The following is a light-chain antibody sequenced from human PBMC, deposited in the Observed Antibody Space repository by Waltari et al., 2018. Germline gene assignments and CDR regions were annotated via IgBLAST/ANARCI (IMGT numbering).Light chain of an antibody. CDR1: GLRTFS. CDR2: DEN. Sequence: SSEMTQEPAVSVALGQTVRITCQGGGLRTFSSNWYQQKPGQAPLLVIYDENNRPSGIPDRFSGSRSGNTASLTISGAQAEDEADYYCNTRDISGDHLVFGSGTKVTVL. CDR3: NTRDISGDHLV. J-gene: IGLJ1*01. V-gene: IGLV3-19*01.